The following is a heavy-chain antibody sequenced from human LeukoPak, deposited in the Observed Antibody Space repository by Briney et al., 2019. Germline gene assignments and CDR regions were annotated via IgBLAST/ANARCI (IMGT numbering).Heavy chain of an antibody. CDR3: ARGGNIWSGLLGRNWFDP. CDR2: VNHSGST. D-gene: IGHD3-3*01. V-gene: IGHV4-34*01. CDR1: GGSFRGYY. Sequence: SETLSLTCAVYGGSFRGYYWSWIRQPPGTGLEWIGEVNHSGSTNYNPSLKSRVTISEDTSKNQFSLKLSSVTAADTAVYYCARGGNIWSGLLGRNWFDPWGQGTLVTVSS. J-gene: IGHJ5*02.